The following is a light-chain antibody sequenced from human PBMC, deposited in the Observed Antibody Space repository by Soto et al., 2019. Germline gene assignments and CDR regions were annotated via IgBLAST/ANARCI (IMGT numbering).Light chain of an antibody. CDR1: QSISNY. J-gene: IGKJ1*01. CDR2: AAS. Sequence: DIQMTQSPSSLSTSVGDRVTITCRASQSISNYLNWYQQKPGKVPKLLIYAASRLQSGVPSRFSGCGSGTDFTLTISSLQPEDFATYYCLQSYITPWTFGQGTKVEIK. CDR3: LQSYITPWT. V-gene: IGKV1-39*01.